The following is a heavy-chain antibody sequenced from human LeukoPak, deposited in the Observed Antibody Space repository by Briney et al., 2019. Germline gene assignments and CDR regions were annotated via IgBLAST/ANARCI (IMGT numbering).Heavy chain of an antibody. V-gene: IGHV3-30*04. J-gene: IGHJ4*02. CDR2: ISADGSNK. D-gene: IGHD3-10*01. Sequence: PGGSLRLSCAASGFTFSTYTIHWVRQAPGKGLEWVSVISADGSNKYYADSVKGRFTISRDNSKSTLYLQMNSLRAEDTAVYYCARGPYGSGSYRFDYWGQGTLVTVSS. CDR3: ARGPYGSGSYRFDY. CDR1: GFTFSTYT.